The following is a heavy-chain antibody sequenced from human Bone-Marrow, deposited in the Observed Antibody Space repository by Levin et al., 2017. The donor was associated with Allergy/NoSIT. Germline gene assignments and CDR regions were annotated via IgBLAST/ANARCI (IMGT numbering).Heavy chain of an antibody. CDR2: IYPGDSET. D-gene: IGHD6-19*01. J-gene: IGHJ3*02. CDR3: ARQKSRGWRDDGFDI. V-gene: IGHV5-51*01. CDR1: GYSFSSYW. Sequence: GESLKFSCKAVGYSFSSYWIGWVRRVPGKGLEWMGIIYPGDSETRYNPSFEGQVTISADKSLNTAYLQWSSVQASDTAIYYCARQKSRGWRDDGFDIWGQGTMVTVSS.